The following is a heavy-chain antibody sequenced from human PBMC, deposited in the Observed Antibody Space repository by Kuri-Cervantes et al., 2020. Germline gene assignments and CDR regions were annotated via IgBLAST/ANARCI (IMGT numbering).Heavy chain of an antibody. CDR1: GGSFSGYY. Sequence: ESLKISCAVYGGSFSGYYWSWIRQPPGKGLEWIGEINHSGSTNYNPSLKSRVTISVDTSKNQFSLKLSSVTAADTAVYYCARGALGGSYFDYWGQETLVTVSS. V-gene: IGHV4-34*01. J-gene: IGHJ4*02. CDR3: ARGALGGSYFDY. CDR2: INHSGST. D-gene: IGHD1-26*01.